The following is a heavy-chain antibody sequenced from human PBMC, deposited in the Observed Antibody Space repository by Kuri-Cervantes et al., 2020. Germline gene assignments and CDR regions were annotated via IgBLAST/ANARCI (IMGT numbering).Heavy chain of an antibody. CDR1: GFTFSSYW. Sequence: GESLKISCAASGFTFSSYWMSWVRQAPGKGLEWVANIKQDGSEKYYVDSVKGRFTISRDNAKNSLYLQMNSLRAGDTAVYCCAREVLGSGSSTGHYVYGIDVWGQGTTVTVSS. D-gene: IGHD2-15*01. CDR2: IKQDGSEK. CDR3: AREVLGSGSSTGHYVYGIDV. J-gene: IGHJ6*02. V-gene: IGHV3-7*01.